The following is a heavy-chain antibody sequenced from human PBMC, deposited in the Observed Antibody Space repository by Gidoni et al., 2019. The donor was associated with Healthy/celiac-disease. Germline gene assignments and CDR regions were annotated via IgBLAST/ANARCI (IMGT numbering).Heavy chain of an antibody. J-gene: IGHJ6*02. CDR3: ARGPHVLRYFDWLFADMDV. D-gene: IGHD3-9*01. Sequence: EVQLVESGGGVVRPGGYLRLSCAASGFTFDDYGMRWVRQAPGKGLEWVSGINWNGGSTGYADSVKGRFTISRDNAKNSLYLQRNSLRAEDTALYYCARGPHVLRYFDWLFADMDVWGQGTTVTVSS. CDR2: INWNGGST. CDR1: GFTFDDYG. V-gene: IGHV3-20*04.